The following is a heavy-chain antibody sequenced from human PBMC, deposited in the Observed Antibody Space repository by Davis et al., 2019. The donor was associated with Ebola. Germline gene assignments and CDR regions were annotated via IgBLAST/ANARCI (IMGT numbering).Heavy chain of an antibody. CDR2: MNPNSGNT. CDR3: ERGDLTGTFDY. J-gene: IGHJ4*02. Sequence: ASVTVSRKASVYTFTSHDINWARQATGQGLEWMGWMNPNSGNTGYAQKFQGRVTMTRNTSISTAYMELSSLRSEDTAVYYCERGDLTGTFDYWGQGTLVTVSS. V-gene: IGHV1-8*01. D-gene: IGHD1-20*01. CDR1: VYTFTSHD.